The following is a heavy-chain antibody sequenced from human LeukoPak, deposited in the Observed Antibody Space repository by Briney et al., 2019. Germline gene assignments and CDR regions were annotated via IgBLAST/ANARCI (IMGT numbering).Heavy chain of an antibody. CDR3: ARDYYDSSGYSGQYNWFAP. CDR1: GYTFTGYY. J-gene: IGHJ5*02. D-gene: IGHD3-22*01. Sequence: ASVKVSFTASGYTFTGYYIHWVRQAPGQGLEWMGWISPNSGGTNYAQKFQGRVTMTRDTSISTAYMELSRLTPDDTAVYYCARDYYDSSGYSGQYNWFAPWGQGTLVTVSS. V-gene: IGHV1-2*02. CDR2: ISPNSGGT.